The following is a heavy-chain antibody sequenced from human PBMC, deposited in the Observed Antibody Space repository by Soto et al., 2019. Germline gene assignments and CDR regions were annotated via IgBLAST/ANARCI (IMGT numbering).Heavy chain of an antibody. CDR2: IYYSGST. V-gene: IGHV4-59*01. CDR1: GGSISSYY. J-gene: IGHJ4*02. Sequence: ETLSLTCTVSGGSISSYYWSWIRQPPGKGLEWIGYIYYSGSTNYNPSLKSRVTISVDTSKNQFSLKLSSVTAADTAVYYCAREWDTADRGSFDSWGQGTLVTVSS. D-gene: IGHD5-18*01. CDR3: AREWDTADRGSFDS.